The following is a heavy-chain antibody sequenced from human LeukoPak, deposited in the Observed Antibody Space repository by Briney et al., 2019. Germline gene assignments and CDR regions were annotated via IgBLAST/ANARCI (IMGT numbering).Heavy chain of an antibody. CDR1: GYTFTGYY. J-gene: IGHJ4*02. Sequence: ASVKVSCKASGYTFTGYYMHWVRQAPGQGLEWMGWINPNSGGTNYAQKFQGRVTMTGDTSVSTAYMELSRLRSDDTAVYYCARLYDYSDYWGQGTLVTVSS. CDR3: ARLYDYSDY. V-gene: IGHV1-2*02. CDR2: INPNSGGT. D-gene: IGHD5-12*01.